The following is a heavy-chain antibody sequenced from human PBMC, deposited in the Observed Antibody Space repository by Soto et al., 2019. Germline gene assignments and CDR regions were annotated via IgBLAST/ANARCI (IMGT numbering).Heavy chain of an antibody. D-gene: IGHD2-8*01. CDR1: GFTFSSST. Sequence: EVQLVESGGGLVKPGGSLRLSCAGSGFTFSSSTMTWVRQAPGKGLEWVSSISSSSSYIYQPDSLKGRFTISRDNAKNSVFLQTSSLRAEDTAVYYCARDLGEVYATWGQGTLVTVSS. J-gene: IGHJ5*02. V-gene: IGHV3-21*01. CDR2: ISSSSSYI. CDR3: ARDLGEVYAT.